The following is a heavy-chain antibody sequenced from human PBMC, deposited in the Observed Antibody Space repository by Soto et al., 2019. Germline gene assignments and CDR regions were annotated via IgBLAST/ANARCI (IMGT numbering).Heavy chain of an antibody. Sequence: SLRLSCAASGFTFSSFGIHWVRQAPGKGLEWVALISYDGSKTFYADSVKGRFTISRDNSKNTLYLHMNSLTIEDAAVYYCAKERIEAAGTNLFDIWGRGTLVTVS. CDR2: ISYDGSKT. D-gene: IGHD6-13*01. CDR1: GFTFSSFG. J-gene: IGHJ2*01. CDR3: AKERIEAAGTNLFDI. V-gene: IGHV3-30*18.